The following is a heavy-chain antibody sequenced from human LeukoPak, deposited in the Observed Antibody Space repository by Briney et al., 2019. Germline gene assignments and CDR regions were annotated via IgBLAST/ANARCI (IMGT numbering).Heavy chain of an antibody. CDR3: AKGSGTSRPYYLDY. V-gene: IGHV3-23*01. Sequence: GGSPRLSCAASGFTFSGYAMNWVRQAPGKGLEWVSGISSSGGGTYYADSVKGRFTISRDNSRSTMYLQMTSLTAEDTAVYYCAKGSGTSRPYYLDYWGRGTLVTVSS. CDR1: GFTFSGYA. J-gene: IGHJ4*02. CDR2: ISSSGGGT. D-gene: IGHD6-25*01.